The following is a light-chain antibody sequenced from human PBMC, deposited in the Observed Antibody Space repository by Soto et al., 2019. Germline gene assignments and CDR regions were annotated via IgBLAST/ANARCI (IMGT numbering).Light chain of an antibody. J-gene: IGKJ1*01. Sequence: DIQMTQSPSSLSASVGDRVTITCRASQGISNYLAWYQQKPGKVPKLLIYAASTLQSGVPSRFSGSGSGTAFTLTIRSLQPEAVATYYCQKYNRAPRTFGQGTKVEIK. V-gene: IGKV1-27*01. CDR1: QGISNY. CDR2: AAS. CDR3: QKYNRAPRT.